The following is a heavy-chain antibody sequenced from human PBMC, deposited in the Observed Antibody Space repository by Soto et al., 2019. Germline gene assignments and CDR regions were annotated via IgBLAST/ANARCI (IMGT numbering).Heavy chain of an antibody. Sequence: EVQLVESGGGLVQPGGSLRLSCGASGFTFSSYNMHWVRQCPGKGLVWVSRINSDGSNTRYADSVKGRFTISRDNAKNTLYLQMNSLRVEDTAIYYCARGGAVSSGWYDGHWGQGTLVTVS. CDR2: INSDGSNT. J-gene: IGHJ4*02. CDR1: GFTFSSYN. D-gene: IGHD6-19*01. CDR3: ARGGAVSSGWYDGH. V-gene: IGHV3-74*01.